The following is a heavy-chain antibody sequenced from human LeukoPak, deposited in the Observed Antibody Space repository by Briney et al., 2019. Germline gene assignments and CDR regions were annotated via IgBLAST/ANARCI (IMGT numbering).Heavy chain of an antibody. V-gene: IGHV3-30*18. CDR3: ANEGITTLAPRPDY. CDR2: ISYDGTTT. CDR1: GIDFNNNG. J-gene: IGHJ4*02. D-gene: IGHD6-6*01. Sequence: QPGGSLRLSCAASGIDFNNNGMHWVRQAPGKGLEWVAVISYDGTTTYYAASVQGRFTISRDNSKNTLFLQMNSLRGEDTAIYFCANEGITTLAPRPDYWGQGTLVTVSS.